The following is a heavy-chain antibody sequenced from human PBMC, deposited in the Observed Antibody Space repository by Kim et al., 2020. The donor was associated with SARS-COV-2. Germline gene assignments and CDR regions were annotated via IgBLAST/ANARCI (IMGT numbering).Heavy chain of an antibody. V-gene: IGHV4-34*01. Sequence: NSNPSLKSRVTISVDTSKNQFSLKLSSVTAADTAVYYCARILTGTNHLDYWGQGTLVTVSS. D-gene: IGHD1-20*01. CDR3: ARILTGTNHLDY. J-gene: IGHJ4*02.